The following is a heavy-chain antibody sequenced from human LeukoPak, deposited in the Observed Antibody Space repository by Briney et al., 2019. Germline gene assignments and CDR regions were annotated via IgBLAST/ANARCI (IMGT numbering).Heavy chain of an antibody. J-gene: IGHJ4*02. CDR1: EFNVNDYY. D-gene: IGHD1-7*01. CDR3: ARELVAGTFDH. V-gene: IGHV3-11*01. Sequence: GGSLRLSCGASEFNVNDYYMSWVRQAPGKGLEWISDIGGSDSIVAYAGSVEGRFTISRDIAKNSLFLQMNSLRADDTAVYYCARELVAGTFDHWGQGILVTVSS. CDR2: IGGSDSIV.